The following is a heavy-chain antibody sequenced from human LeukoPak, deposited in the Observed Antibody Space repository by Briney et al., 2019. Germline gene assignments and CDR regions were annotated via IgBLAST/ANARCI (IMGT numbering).Heavy chain of an antibody. Sequence: GGSLRLSCAASGFTFTNYGMGWVGQAPGKGLEWVANIKQDGREKYYVDSVKGRFTISRDNAKDSLYLQMNSLRVEDTALYYCARLYLDSSLFDFRGQGTLVTVSS. V-gene: IGHV3-7*01. CDR2: IKQDGREK. J-gene: IGHJ4*02. D-gene: IGHD2-21*01. CDR1: GFTFTNYG. CDR3: ARLYLDSSLFDF.